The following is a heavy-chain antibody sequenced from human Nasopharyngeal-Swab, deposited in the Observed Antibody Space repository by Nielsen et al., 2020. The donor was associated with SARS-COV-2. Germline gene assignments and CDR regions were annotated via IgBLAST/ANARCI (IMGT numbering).Heavy chain of an antibody. Sequence: GGSLRLSCSAPGFTFSIHAMHWVRRAPGKGLEYVSTINDYEDRLYYADSVKGRFTISRDNSKNTLYLQMSSLRPEDTAVYWCVKDLRGRYGFESWGQGTMVTVSS. V-gene: IGHV3-64D*06. D-gene: IGHD3-16*01. J-gene: IGHJ3*02. CDR3: VKDLRGRYGFES. CDR1: GFTFSIHA. CDR2: INDYEDRL.